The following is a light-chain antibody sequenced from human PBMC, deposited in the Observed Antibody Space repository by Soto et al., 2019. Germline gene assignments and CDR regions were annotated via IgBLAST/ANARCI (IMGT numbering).Light chain of an antibody. Sequence: EIVLTQSPATLSLSPGERATLSCRASQSVSSYLAWYQQKPGQAPRLLIYDASNRATGIPARFSGSGSGTDFTLTISSLEPEDVAVYYCEQRSNWPPGVYTFGQGTKLEIK. CDR2: DAS. CDR3: EQRSNWPPGVYT. CDR1: QSVSSY. J-gene: IGKJ2*01. V-gene: IGKV3-11*01.